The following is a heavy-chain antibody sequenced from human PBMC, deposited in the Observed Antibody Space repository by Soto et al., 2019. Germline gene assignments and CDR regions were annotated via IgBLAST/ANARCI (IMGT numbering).Heavy chain of an antibody. CDR2: IYPGDSDT. V-gene: IGHV5-51*01. CDR3: TRLRGCTNGVCYTFDY. D-gene: IGHD2-8*01. Sequence: PGESLKISCKGSGYIFSIYWIAWVRQMPGKGLEWMGTIYPGDSDTRYSPSFQGQVTISADTPTSTTYLQWSSLKASDNAIYYCTRLRGCTNGVCYTFDYWGQGXLVTVPS. CDR1: GYIFSIYW. J-gene: IGHJ4*02.